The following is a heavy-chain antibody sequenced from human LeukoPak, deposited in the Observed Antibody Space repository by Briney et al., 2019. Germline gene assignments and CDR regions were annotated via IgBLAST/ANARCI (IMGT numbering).Heavy chain of an antibody. Sequence: GASVKVSCKASGGTFSSYAISWVRQAPGQGLEWMGGIIPIFGTANYAQKFQGRVTITTDESTSTAYMELSSLRSEDAAVYYCARGDFWSGYSTMDVWGKGTTVTVSS. D-gene: IGHD3-3*01. J-gene: IGHJ6*03. CDR3: ARGDFWSGYSTMDV. CDR1: GGTFSSYA. CDR2: IIPIFGTA. V-gene: IGHV1-69*05.